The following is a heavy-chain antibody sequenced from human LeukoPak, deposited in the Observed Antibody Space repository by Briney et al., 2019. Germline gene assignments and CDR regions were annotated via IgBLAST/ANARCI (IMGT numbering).Heavy chain of an antibody. J-gene: IGHJ6*02. V-gene: IGHV1-8*01. D-gene: IGHD6-13*01. CDR2: MNPNSGNT. CDR3: AREVGSSSWYGYYYYGMDV. Sequence: ASVTVSCKASGYTFTSYDINWVRQATGQGLEWMGWMNPNSGNTGYAQKFQGRVTMTRNTSISTAYMELSSLRSEDTAVYYCAREVGSSSWYGYYYYGMDVWGQGTTVTVSS. CDR1: GYTFTSYD.